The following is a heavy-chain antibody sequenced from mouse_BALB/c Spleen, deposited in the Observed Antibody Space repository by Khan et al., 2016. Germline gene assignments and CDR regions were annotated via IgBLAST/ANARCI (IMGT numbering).Heavy chain of an antibody. CDR1: GFDFSRYW. CDR3: ARRGGFFAS. V-gene: IGHV4-1*02. J-gene: IGHJ3*01. CDR2: INPDSSTI. Sequence: EVQLQESGGGLVQHGGSLKLSCAASGFDFSRYWMSWVRQAPGKGLEWIGEINPDSSTINYTPSLKDKFIISRDNAINTLYLQMSEVRSDDTALYYCARRGGFFASWGPGTLVPVSA.